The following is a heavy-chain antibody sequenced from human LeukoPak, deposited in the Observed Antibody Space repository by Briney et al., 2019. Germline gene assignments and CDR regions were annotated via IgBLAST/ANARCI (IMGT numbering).Heavy chain of an antibody. CDR1: GFSFSSYG. CDR2: IRSDGSNK. J-gene: IGHJ4*02. Sequence: GGSLRLSCAGSGFSFSSYGMHWVRQAPGKGLEWMAFIRSDGSNKYYADSVKGRFTISRDNSKNTLYLQMNSLRAEDTAVYYCARSEKRYYSINWGQGTLVTVSS. V-gene: IGHV3-30*02. D-gene: IGHD3-10*01. CDR3: ARSEKRYYSIN.